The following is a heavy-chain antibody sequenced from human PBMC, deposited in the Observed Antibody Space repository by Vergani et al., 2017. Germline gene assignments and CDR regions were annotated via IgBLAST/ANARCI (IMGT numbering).Heavy chain of an antibody. J-gene: IGHJ5*02. CDR2: ITPFNGNT. CDR1: GYTFTYRY. Sequence: QMQLVQSGAEVKKTGSSVKVSCKASGYTFTYRYLHWVRQAPGQALEWMGWITPFNGNTNYAQKFQDRVTITRDRSMSTAYMELSSLRSEDKAMYYCALAESSTSCINSVCITPETGSWFDPWGQGTLVTVSS. CDR3: ALAESSTSCINSVCITPETGSWFDP. D-gene: IGHD2-2*01. V-gene: IGHV1-45*02.